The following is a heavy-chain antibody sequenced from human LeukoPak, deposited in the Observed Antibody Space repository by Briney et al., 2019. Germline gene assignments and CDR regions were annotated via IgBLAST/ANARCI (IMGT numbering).Heavy chain of an antibody. CDR2: ISYDGSIK. V-gene: IGHV3-30*18. CDR1: GFTFSTYG. J-gene: IGHJ4*02. CDR3: AKTSRGNSGYDSPFHY. D-gene: IGHD5-12*01. Sequence: GGSLRLSCAASGFTFSTYGMHWVRQAPGKGLEWVAVISYDGSIKYYPDSVKGRFTISRDNSKNTLYLQMNSLRAEDTAVYYCAKTSRGNSGYDSPFHYWGQGTLVTVSS.